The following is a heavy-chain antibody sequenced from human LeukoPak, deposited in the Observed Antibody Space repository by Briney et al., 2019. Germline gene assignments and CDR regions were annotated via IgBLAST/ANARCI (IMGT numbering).Heavy chain of an antibody. CDR3: AKSHGYSYGFDY. J-gene: IGHJ4*02. V-gene: IGHV3-23*01. CDR1: GFTFSSYG. D-gene: IGHD5-18*01. CDR2: ISGSGGST. Sequence: PGGSLRLSCAASGFTFSSYGMSWVRQAPGKGLEWVSAISGSGGSTYYADSVKGRFTISRDNSKNTLCLQMNSLRAEDTAVYYCAKSHGYSYGFDYWGQGTLVTVSS.